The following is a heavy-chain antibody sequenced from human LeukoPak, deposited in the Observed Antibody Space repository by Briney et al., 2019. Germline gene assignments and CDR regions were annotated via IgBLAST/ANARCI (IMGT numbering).Heavy chain of an antibody. D-gene: IGHD6-13*01. CDR3: VAAGTGGYGMDV. CDR2: ISSSSSSYI. J-gene: IGHJ6*04. CDR1: GFTFSSYS. V-gene: IGHV3-21*01. Sequence: PGGSLRLSCAASGFTFSSYSMNWVRQAPGKGLEWVSSISSSSSSYIYYADSVKGRFTISRDNAKNSLYLQMNSLRAEDTAVYYCVAAGTGGYGMDVWGKGTTVTVSS.